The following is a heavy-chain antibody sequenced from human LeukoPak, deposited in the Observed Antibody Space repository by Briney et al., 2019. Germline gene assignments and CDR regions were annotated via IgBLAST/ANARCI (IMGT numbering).Heavy chain of an antibody. CDR2: ISYDGSNK. CDR1: GFTFSSYA. Sequence: PGGSLRLSCAASGFTFSSYAMHWVRQAPGKGLEWVAVISYDGSNKYYADSVKGRFTISRDNSKNTLYLQMNSLRAEDTAVYYCAREAGASSAFDIWGQGTMVTVSS. D-gene: IGHD1-26*01. J-gene: IGHJ3*02. CDR3: AREAGASSAFDI. V-gene: IGHV3-30-3*01.